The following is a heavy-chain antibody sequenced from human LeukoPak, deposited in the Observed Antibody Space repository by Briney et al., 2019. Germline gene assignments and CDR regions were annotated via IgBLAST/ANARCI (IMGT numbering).Heavy chain of an antibody. CDR3: ARENAGIAVARTYYYYYGMEV. Sequence: GGSLRLSCAASGFTFSSYGMHWVRQAPGKGLEWVAVIWYDGSNKYYADSVKGRFTISRDNSKNTLYLQMNSLRAEDTAVYYCARENAGIAVARTYYYYYGMEVWGKGTTVTVSS. CDR2: IWYDGSNK. J-gene: IGHJ6*04. CDR1: GFTFSSYG. D-gene: IGHD6-19*01. V-gene: IGHV3-33*01.